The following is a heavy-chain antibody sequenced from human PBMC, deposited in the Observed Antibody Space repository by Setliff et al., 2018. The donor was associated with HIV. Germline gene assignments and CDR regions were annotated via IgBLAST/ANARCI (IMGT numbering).Heavy chain of an antibody. CDR1: GGSISSGGYY. CDR3: AVGSQPRLAY. J-gene: IGHJ4*02. D-gene: IGHD3-10*01. V-gene: IGHV4-31*03. Sequence: SETLSLTCTVSGGSISSGGYYWSWIRQHPEKGLEWIGYVYYNGDTYYNPSLKSRATISVDSSKNQFSLKLRSVTAADSAVYYCAVGSQPRLAYWGQGTLVTVSS. CDR2: VYYNGDT.